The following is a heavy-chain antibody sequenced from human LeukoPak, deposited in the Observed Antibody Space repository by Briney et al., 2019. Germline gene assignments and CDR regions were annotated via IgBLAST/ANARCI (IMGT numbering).Heavy chain of an antibody. CDR2: IYYSGST. CDR1: GGSISSSSYY. J-gene: IGHJ5*02. Sequence: KPSETLSLTCTVSGGSISSSSYYWGWIRQPPGKGLEWIGSIYYSGSTYYNPSLKSRVTISVDTSKNQFSLKLTSVTAADTAVYYCARKVTWFDPWGQGTLVTVSS. CDR3: ARKVTWFDP. D-gene: IGHD2-21*02. V-gene: IGHV4-39*07.